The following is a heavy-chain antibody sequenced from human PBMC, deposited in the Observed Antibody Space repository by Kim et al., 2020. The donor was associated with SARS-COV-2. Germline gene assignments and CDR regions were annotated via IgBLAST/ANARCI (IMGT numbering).Heavy chain of an antibody. CDR3: ARSEGRASWHQFDY. CDR1: SDSFSAYY. CDR2: IFYSGGT. J-gene: IGHJ4*02. V-gene: IGHV4-59*01. Sequence: SETLSLTCIVSSDSFSAYYWSWIRQIPGKRLEWIGYIFYSGGTNYNPSLKSRATIPWDTSRNQFSLDLTSVTQADTAVYYCARSEGRASWHQFDYWGQGVLVTVSS.